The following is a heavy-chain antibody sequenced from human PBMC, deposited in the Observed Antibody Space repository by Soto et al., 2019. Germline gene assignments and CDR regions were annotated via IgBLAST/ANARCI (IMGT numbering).Heavy chain of an antibody. CDR2: IDTSGTKI. D-gene: IGHD3-3*01. J-gene: IGHJ4*02. Sequence: PGGSLRLSCAASGFTFNTYTMNWVRQAPGKGLEWISYIDTSGTKIYYADSVKGRFTITRDNAKNSLYLEMNSLRDEDTAVYYCASHYDMWSGYLSPVDYWGQGTLVTVSS. CDR3: ASHYDMWSGYLSPVDY. V-gene: IGHV3-48*02. CDR1: GFTFNTYT.